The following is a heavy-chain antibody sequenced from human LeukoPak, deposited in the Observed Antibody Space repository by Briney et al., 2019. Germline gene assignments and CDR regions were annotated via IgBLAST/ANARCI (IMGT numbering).Heavy chain of an antibody. J-gene: IGHJ4*02. CDR1: GYTFTGYY. V-gene: IGHV1-2*02. Sequence: ASVKVSCKASGYTFTGYYMHWVRQAPGQGLEWMGWINPNSGGTNHAQKFQGRVTMTRDTSISTAYMELSRLRSDDTAVYYCARVGTIRDGYNSLDYWGQGTLVTVSS. D-gene: IGHD5-24*01. CDR2: INPNSGGT. CDR3: ARVGTIRDGYNSLDY.